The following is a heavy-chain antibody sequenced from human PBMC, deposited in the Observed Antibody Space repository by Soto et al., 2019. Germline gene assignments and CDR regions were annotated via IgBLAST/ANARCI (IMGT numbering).Heavy chain of an antibody. CDR1: GFTFRTYT. CDR3: ARDRGYDAHDYYYNAMDV. D-gene: IGHD3-10*01. Sequence: EVQLVESGGGLVKPGGSLGLSFISSGFTFRTYTMNWFPQPPGRGLEWVSGIRGFSPYTFYAESVKGRFTISRDNAKNSLYLQMNSLRAEDTAVYYCARDRGYDAHDYYYNAMDVWGQGTTVTVSS. CDR2: IRGFSPYT. V-gene: IGHV3-21*01. J-gene: IGHJ6*02.